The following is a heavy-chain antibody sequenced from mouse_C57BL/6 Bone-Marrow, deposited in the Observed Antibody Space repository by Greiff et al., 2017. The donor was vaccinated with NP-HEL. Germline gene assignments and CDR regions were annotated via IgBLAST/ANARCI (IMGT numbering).Heavy chain of an antibody. Sequence: QVQLQQSGAELARPGASVKLSCKASGYTFTSYGISWVKQRTGQGLEWIGEIYPRSGNTYYNEKFKGKATLTADKSSSTAYMELRSLISKDSAVEFCAREDACWYFDDWDTGTTVTVSS. J-gene: IGHJ1*03. CDR1: GYTFTSYG. CDR3: AREDACWYFDD. V-gene: IGHV1-81*01. CDR2: IYPRSGNT.